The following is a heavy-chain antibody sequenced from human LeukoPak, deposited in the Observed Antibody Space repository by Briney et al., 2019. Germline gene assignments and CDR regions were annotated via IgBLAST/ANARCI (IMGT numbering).Heavy chain of an antibody. CDR3: ARASGAFDY. J-gene: IGHJ4*02. CDR1: GGSISSSY. CDR2: IYYSAIT. Sequence: SETLSLTCTVSGGSISSSYWSWIRQPPGKGLEWIGYIYYSAITNYNPSLKCRVTISLDTSKNQFSLKLNSVTAADTAVYYCARASGAFDYWGRAALVTVSS. V-gene: IGHV4-59*01.